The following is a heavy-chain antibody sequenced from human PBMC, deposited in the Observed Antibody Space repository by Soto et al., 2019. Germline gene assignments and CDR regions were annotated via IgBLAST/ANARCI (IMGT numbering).Heavy chain of an antibody. CDR2: ISSSSSYI. Sequence: GESLKISCAASGFTFSSYSMNWVRQAPGKGLEWVSSISSSSSYIYYADSVKGRFTISRDNAKNSLYLQMNSLRAEDTAVYYCASYSGSYGWFDPWGQGTLVTVSS. CDR3: ASYSGSYGWFDP. D-gene: IGHD1-26*01. V-gene: IGHV3-21*01. J-gene: IGHJ5*02. CDR1: GFTFSSYS.